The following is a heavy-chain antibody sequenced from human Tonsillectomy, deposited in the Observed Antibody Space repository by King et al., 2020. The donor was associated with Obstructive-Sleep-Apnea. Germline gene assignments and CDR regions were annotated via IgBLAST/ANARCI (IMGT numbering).Heavy chain of an antibody. J-gene: IGHJ3*02. CDR2: NNPINTKT. CDR3: ARGAGDDAFDI. D-gene: IGHD7-27*01. Sequence: LQLVQSGAEVKKPGASVKVSGKASGYTVTSYDMHWVRKAPGQGLDWMGINNPINTKTNIAQKFQGRVTLTRDTSTSTVYMDLTSLRSEDTAVYYCARGAGDDAFDIWGQGTLVTVSS. CDR1: GYTVTSYD. V-gene: IGHV1-46*01.